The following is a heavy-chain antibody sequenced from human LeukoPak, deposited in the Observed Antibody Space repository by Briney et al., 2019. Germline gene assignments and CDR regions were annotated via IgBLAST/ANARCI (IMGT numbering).Heavy chain of an antibody. V-gene: IGHV3-33*08. J-gene: IGHJ4*02. CDR1: GFTFSSYA. CDR3: ARGIAAAEN. Sequence: GGSLRLSCAASGFTFSSYAMSWVRQAPGKGLEWVAVIWYDGSNKYYADSVKGRFTISRNNSKNTLYLQMNSLRAEDTAVYYCARGIAAAENWGQGTLATVSS. D-gene: IGHD6-13*01. CDR2: IWYDGSNK.